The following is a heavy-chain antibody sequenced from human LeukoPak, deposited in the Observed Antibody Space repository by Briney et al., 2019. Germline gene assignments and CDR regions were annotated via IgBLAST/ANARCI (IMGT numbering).Heavy chain of an antibody. J-gene: IGHJ5*02. V-gene: IGHV1-2*02. Sequence: ASVTVSCKASGYTFTGYYMHWVRQAPGQGLEWMGWINPNSGGTNYAQKFQGRVTMTRDTSISTAYMELSRLRSDDTAVYYCARRTIVATTRFDPWGQGTLVTVSS. CDR1: GYTFTGYY. CDR3: ARRTIVATTRFDP. D-gene: IGHD5-12*01. CDR2: INPNSGGT.